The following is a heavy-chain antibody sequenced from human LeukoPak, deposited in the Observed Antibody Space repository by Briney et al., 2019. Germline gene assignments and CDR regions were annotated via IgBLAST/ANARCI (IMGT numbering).Heavy chain of an antibody. Sequence: LSLTCAVYGGSLSGYYWSWIRQPPGKGLEWVSSITSSSTYTFYADSVKGRFTISRDNARNSLYLQMNSLRAEDTAVYYCARDPYSGTYGDTYYYYMDVWGKGTTVTISS. CDR1: GGSLSGYY. CDR2: ITSSSTYT. V-gene: IGHV3-11*06. D-gene: IGHD1-26*01. CDR3: ARDPYSGTYGDTYYYYMDV. J-gene: IGHJ6*03.